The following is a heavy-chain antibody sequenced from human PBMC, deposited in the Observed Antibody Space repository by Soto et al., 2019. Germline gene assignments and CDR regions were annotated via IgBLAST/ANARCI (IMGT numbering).Heavy chain of an antibody. CDR1: GYTFTSYA. J-gene: IGHJ4*02. Sequence: QVQLVQSGAEVKKPGASVKVSCKASGYTFTSYAMHWVRQAPGQRLEWMGWINTANGKTKYSQSFQGRVTFTRDTSASTVYMELSTLTSADTAVFYCAREGYGSGSVGDYWGQGTLVTVSS. D-gene: IGHD3-10*01. CDR2: INTANGKT. CDR3: AREGYGSGSVGDY. V-gene: IGHV1-3*04.